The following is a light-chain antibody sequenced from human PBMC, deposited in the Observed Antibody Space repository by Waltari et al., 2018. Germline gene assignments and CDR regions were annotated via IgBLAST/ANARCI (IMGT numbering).Light chain of an antibody. V-gene: IGKV2-28*01. J-gene: IGKJ5*01. CDR2: LGS. CDR3: MQALQTPPA. Sequence: DILMTQSPLSLPVTPGEPASISCRSSQSLLHSNGYNYLDWYLQKPGQSPQLLIYLGSNRASGVPDRFSGSGSGTDFTLKISRVEAEDVGVYYCMQALQTPPAFGQGTRLEIK. CDR1: QSLLHSNGYNY.